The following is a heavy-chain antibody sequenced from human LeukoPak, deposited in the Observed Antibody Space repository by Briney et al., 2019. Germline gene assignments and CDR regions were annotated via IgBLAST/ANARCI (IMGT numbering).Heavy chain of an antibody. J-gene: IGHJ4*02. V-gene: IGHV4-4*07. CDR1: GDSISRYY. Sequence: SETLSLTCSVSGDSISRYYWNWIRQPAGKGPEWIGRVFASGTTNYNPSLTSRVSISADKSKNQVSLRLSSVTAADTAIYYCARGWKQLVYWGQGALVTVSS. CDR3: ARGWKQLVY. CDR2: VFASGTT. D-gene: IGHD1-1*01.